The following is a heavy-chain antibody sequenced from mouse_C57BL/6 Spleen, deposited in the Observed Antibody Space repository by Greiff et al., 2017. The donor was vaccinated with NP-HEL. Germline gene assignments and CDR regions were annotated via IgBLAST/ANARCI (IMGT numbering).Heavy chain of an antibody. CDR3: ARWGTTVVTPYAMDY. Sequence: VQLQQSGPELVKPGASVKMSCKASGYTFTDYNMHWVKQSHGKSLEWIGYIYPNNGGTSYNQKFKGKATLTVNKSSSTAYMELRSLTSEDSAVYYCARWGTTVVTPYAMDYWGQGTSVTVSS. J-gene: IGHJ4*01. V-gene: IGHV1-22*01. D-gene: IGHD1-1*01. CDR2: IYPNNGGT. CDR1: GYTFTDYN.